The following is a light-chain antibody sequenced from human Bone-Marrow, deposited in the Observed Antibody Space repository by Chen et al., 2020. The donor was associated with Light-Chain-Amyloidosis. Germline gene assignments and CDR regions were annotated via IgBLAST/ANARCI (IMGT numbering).Light chain of an antibody. CDR1: QSVSSY. V-gene: IGKV3-11*01. CDR3: QQRSNWPWK. CDR2: DAS. J-gene: IGKJ1*01. Sequence: EIVLTQSPATLSLSPGERATLSCRASQSVSSYLAWYQQKPGQAPRLLINDASNRATGIPARFSGSGSGTDFTLTISIIEPEDIAVYYSQQRSNWPWKFGQGTKVEIK.